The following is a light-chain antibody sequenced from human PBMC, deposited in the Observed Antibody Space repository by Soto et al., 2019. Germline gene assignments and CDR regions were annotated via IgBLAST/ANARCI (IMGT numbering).Light chain of an antibody. CDR2: EVS. CDR1: STDFVTYNR. V-gene: IGLV2-8*01. CDR3: TSYAGSNNYV. J-gene: IGLJ1*01. Sequence: QSVLTQPPSVSGSPGQSVTISCTGTSTDFVTYNRVSWYQQPPGTAPKLMIYEVSKRPSGVPDRFSGSKSGNTASLTVSGLQAEDEADYYCTSYAGSNNYVFGTGTKVTVL.